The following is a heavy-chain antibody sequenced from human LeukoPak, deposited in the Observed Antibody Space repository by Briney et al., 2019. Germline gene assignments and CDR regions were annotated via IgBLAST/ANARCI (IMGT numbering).Heavy chain of an antibody. J-gene: IGHJ4*02. D-gene: IGHD5-24*01. CDR2: IYHSGST. Sequence: SETLSLTCSVSGYSISSGYYWGRIRPPPGKGLEWIGSIYHSGSTYYNPSLKSRVTISVDTSKNQFSLKLSSVTAADTAVYYCARHRSGWLQSSFDYWGQGTLVTVSS. CDR3: ARHRSGWLQSSFDY. V-gene: IGHV4-38-2*02. CDR1: GYSISSGYY.